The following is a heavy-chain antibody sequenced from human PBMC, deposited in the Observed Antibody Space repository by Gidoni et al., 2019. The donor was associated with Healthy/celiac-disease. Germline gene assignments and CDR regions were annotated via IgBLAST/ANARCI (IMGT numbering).Heavy chain of an antibody. J-gene: IGHJ2*01. CDR1: GGSISSSSYS. D-gene: IGHD4-17*01. V-gene: IGHV4-39*01. Sequence: QLQLQESGPGLVKPSETLSLTCTVSGGSISSSSYSWGWIRQPPGKGLEWIGSIYYSGSTYYNPALKSRVTISVDTSKNQFSLKLSSVTAADTAVYYCARRGATVVTPGFHDWYFDLWGRGTLVTVSS. CDR2: IYYSGST. CDR3: ARRGATVVTPGFHDWYFDL.